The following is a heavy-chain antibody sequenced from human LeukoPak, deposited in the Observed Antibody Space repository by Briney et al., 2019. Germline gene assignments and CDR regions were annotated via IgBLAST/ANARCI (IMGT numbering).Heavy chain of an antibody. Sequence: ASVKVSCKASGYTFTSYDINWVRQAPGQGLEWMGWMGARHGYTGSAQRFQGRITMTRDTSISTAYMELSSLTSDDMAVYYCARGWVSGDVSEYYFEIWGQGTLVTVSS. CDR2: MGARHGYT. J-gene: IGHJ4*02. D-gene: IGHD5/OR15-5a*01. CDR1: GYTFTSYD. CDR3: ARGWVSGDVSEYYFEI. V-gene: IGHV1-8*01.